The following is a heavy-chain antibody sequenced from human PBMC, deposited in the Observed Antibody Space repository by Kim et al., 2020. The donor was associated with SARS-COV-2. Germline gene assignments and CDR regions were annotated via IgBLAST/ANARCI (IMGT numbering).Heavy chain of an antibody. J-gene: IGHJ6*02. V-gene: IGHV1-46*01. Sequence: ASVKVSCKASGYTFTSYYMHWVRQAPGQGLEWMGIINPSGGSTSYAQKFQGRVTMTRDTSTSTVYMELSSLRSEDTALYYCARVVSRDTAMVNSYYYYGMDVWGQGTTVTVSS. CDR2: INPSGGST. CDR3: ARVVSRDTAMVNSYYYYGMDV. D-gene: IGHD5-18*01. CDR1: GYTFTSYY.